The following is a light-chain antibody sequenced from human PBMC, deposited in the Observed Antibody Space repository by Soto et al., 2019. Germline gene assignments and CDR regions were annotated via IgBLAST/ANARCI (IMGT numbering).Light chain of an antibody. CDR2: KVS. J-gene: IGKJ2*01. CDR1: QSLVNSDGNTF. CDR3: MQGSHWPFT. V-gene: IGKV2-30*01. Sequence: DAVMTQSPLSLPVTLGQPASISCRSSQSLVNSDGNTFLNWFQQRPGQSPRRLIYKVSNRDSGVPDRFSGSGSGTDFTLKISRVEAEDVGVYDCMQGSHWPFTFGQGTRLEIK.